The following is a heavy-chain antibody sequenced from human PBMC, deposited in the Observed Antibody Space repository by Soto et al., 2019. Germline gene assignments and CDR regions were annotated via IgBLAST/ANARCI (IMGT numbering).Heavy chain of an antibody. CDR1: GFTFSSYW. D-gene: IGHD6-19*01. J-gene: IGHJ5*02. CDR3: ASVPGPSVAGGFDP. Sequence: PGGSLRLSCAASGFTFSSYWMHWVRQAPGKGLVWVSRINSDGSSTSYADSVKGRFTISRDNAKNTLYLQMNSLRAEDTAVYYCASVPGPSVAGGFDPWGQGTLVTVSS. CDR2: INSDGSST. V-gene: IGHV3-74*01.